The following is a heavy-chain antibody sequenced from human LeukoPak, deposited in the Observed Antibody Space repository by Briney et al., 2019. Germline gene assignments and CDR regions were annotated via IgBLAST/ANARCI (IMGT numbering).Heavy chain of an antibody. J-gene: IGHJ4*02. V-gene: IGHV3-30*01. D-gene: IGHD6-6*01. CDR1: GFTFSSYA. Sequence: GGSLRLSCAASGFTFSSYAMHWVRQAPGKGLEWVAVISYDGSNKYYADSVKGRFTISRDNSKNTLYLQMNSLRAEDTAVYYCAREDSSSKPEYYFGYWGQGTLVTVSS. CDR3: AREDSSSKPEYYFGY. CDR2: ISYDGSNK.